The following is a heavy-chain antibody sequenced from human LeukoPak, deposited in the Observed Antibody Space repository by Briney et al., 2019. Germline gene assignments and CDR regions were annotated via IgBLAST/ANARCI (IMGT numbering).Heavy chain of an antibody. V-gene: IGHV3-33*01. Sequence: PGRSLRLSCAASGSTFSDYDMHWVRRAPGKGLEWVALVRYDGSKTYYADSVKGRFTISRDNSKNTVYLQMNSLRAEDTAVYYCARVREYCSGGFCYSFDYWGQGTLVTVSS. CDR2: VRYDGSKT. D-gene: IGHD2-15*01. J-gene: IGHJ4*02. CDR3: ARVREYCSGGFCYSFDY. CDR1: GSTFSDYD.